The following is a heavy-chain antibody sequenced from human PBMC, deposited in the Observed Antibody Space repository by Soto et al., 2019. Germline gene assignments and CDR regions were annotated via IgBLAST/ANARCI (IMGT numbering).Heavy chain of an antibody. J-gene: IGHJ6*01. Sequence: SETLSLTCSVSGDSVSSYYWRWSRQPPGKGLEWIGYVYYDGSTNYNPSLETRVTISIDTSKNQVSLKLNSVTAADTAVYHCARGRRFPTVYYVLDVWVQGTTVTVS. CDR1: GDSVSSYY. CDR2: VYYDGST. V-gene: IGHV4-59*02. D-gene: IGHD3-3*01. CDR3: ARGRRFPTVYYVLDV.